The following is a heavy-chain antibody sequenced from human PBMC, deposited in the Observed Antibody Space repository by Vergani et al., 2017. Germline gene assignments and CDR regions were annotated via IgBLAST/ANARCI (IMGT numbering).Heavy chain of an antibody. V-gene: IGHV3-23*01. CDR2: ISGSGGST. CDR3: AKVPNPHYYDSSGYYFDY. CDR1: GFTFSSYA. D-gene: IGHD3-22*01. Sequence: EVQLLESGGGLVQPGGSLRLSCAASGFTFSSYAMSWVRQAPGKGLEWVSAISGSGGSTYYADPVKGRFTISRDNSKNTLYLQMNSLRAEDTAVYYCAKVPNPHYYDSSGYYFDYWGQGTLVTVSS. J-gene: IGHJ4*02.